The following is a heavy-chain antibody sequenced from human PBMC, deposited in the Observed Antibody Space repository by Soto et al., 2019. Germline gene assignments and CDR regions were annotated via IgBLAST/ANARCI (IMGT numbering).Heavy chain of an antibody. CDR2: IGPYNGKT. J-gene: IGHJ4*02. V-gene: IGHV1-18*01. D-gene: IGHD2-2*01. CDR3: ARDPSGEVVPAASDS. Sequence: QVHLVQSGAEVKKPGASVKVSCKASGYIFSKYGVTWVRHAPGQGLEWMGWIGPYNGKTDYAQNFQGRVTMTADTSTSTAYMELRSLRADDTAVYYCARDPSGEVVPAASDSWGQGTLVTVSS. CDR1: GYIFSKYG.